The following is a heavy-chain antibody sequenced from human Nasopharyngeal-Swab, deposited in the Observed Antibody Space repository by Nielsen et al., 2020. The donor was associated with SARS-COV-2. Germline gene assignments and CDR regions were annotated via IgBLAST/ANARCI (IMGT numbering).Heavy chain of an antibody. J-gene: IGHJ6*03. CDR2: IYHSGST. CDR1: VYSISSGYY. Sequence: SETLTLTCAVSVYSISSGYYWGWIRQPPGKGLEWLGSIYHSGSTYYNPSLKSRVTISVDTAKKQFSLKLSSVAAADTAVYYCARCAGYYYYFYMDFWGKGTTVTVSS. CDR3: ARCAGYYYYFYMDF. D-gene: IGHD4/OR15-4a*01. V-gene: IGHV4-38-2*01.